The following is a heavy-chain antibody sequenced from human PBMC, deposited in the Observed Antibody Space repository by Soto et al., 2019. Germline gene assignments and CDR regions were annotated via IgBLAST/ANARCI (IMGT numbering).Heavy chain of an antibody. CDR3: TRGPRASSGGTGAY. V-gene: IGHV3-23*01. Sequence: EVQLLESGGGLVQPGGSLRLSCAASGFTFSSYAMSWVRQAPGKGLERVSAISGSGASTYYADSVRGRFTISRDNSKNTLYLQMNSLRPEDTAVYYCTRGPRASSGGTGAYWGKGTLVTVSS. CDR1: GFTFSSYA. J-gene: IGHJ1*01. D-gene: IGHD2-2*01. CDR2: ISGSGAST.